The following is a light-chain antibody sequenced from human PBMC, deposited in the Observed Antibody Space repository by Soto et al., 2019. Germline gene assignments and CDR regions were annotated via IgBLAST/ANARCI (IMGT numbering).Light chain of an antibody. Sequence: QSVLTQPPSASAAPGQKVTISCSGSSSNIGNNYVSWYQQPPGTAPKLLIYDNNKRPSGIPDRFSGSKSGTSATLGITGLQTGDEGDYYCGTWDSSLSAGVFGGGTKLTVL. CDR2: DNN. CDR1: SSNIGNNY. CDR3: GTWDSSLSAGV. J-gene: IGLJ3*02. V-gene: IGLV1-51*01.